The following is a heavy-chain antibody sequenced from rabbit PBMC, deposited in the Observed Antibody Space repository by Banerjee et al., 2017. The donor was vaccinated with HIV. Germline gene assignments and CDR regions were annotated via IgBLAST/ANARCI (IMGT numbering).Heavy chain of an antibody. V-gene: IGHV1S40*01. Sequence: QSLEESGGGLVQPEGSLTLTCTAYGFSLSNNYVMCWVRQAPGKGLEWIGCINTGSGSAYYASWAKGRFTISKTSSTTVTLQMTRLTAADTATYFCARAGYDGYVYPTGFNLWGQGTLVTVS. CDR3: ARAGYDGYVYPTGFNL. CDR2: INTGSGSA. D-gene: IGHD6-1*01. J-gene: IGHJ4*01. CDR1: GFSLSNNYV.